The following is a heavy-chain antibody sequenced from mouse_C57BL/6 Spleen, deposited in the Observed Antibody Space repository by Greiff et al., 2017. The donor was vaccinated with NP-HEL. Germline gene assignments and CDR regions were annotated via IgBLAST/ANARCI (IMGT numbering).Heavy chain of an antibody. CDR1: GFSLTSYG. V-gene: IGHV2-5*01. CDR2: IWRGGST. J-gene: IGHJ4*01. Sequence: VQLKQSGPGLVQPSQSLSIPCTVSGFSLTSYGVHWVRQSPGTGLEWLGVIWRGGSTDYNAAFMSRLSITKDNSKSQVFFKMNSLQADDTAIYYCAKNSEAYYAMDYWGQGTSVTVSS. CDR3: AKNSEAYYAMDY.